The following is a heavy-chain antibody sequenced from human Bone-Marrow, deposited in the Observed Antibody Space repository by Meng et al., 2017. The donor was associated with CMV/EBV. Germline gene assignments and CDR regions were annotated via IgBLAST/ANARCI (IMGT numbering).Heavy chain of an antibody. J-gene: IGHJ4*02. V-gene: IGHV1-8*01. CDR2: MNPNSGNT. Sequence: ASVKVSCKASGYTFTSYDINWVRQATGQGLEWMGWMNPNSGNTDYAQKFQGRVTMTRDTSTSTVYMELSSLRSEDTAVYYCARDQSSLFDYWGQGTLVTGSS. CDR1: GYTFTSYD. CDR3: ARDQSSLFDY.